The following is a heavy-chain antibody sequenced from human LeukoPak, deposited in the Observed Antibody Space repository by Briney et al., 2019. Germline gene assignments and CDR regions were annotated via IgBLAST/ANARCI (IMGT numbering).Heavy chain of an antibody. D-gene: IGHD3-3*01. J-gene: IGHJ5*02. Sequence: ASVTVSCKASGYTFTGYYMHWVRQAPGQGLEWMGWINPNSGGTNYAQKFQGRVTMTRDTSISTAYMELSRLRSDDTAVYYCARAEYYDFWSGYYMAWGQGALVTVSS. CDR1: GYTFTGYY. CDR2: INPNSGGT. CDR3: ARAEYYDFWSGYYMA. V-gene: IGHV1-2*02.